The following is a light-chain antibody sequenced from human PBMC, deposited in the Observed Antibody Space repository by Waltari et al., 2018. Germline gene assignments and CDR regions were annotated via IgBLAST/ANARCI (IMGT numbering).Light chain of an antibody. CDR2: EVT. Sequence: QSALTQPASVSGSPGQSITISCTGSSSDIGVSNYVPWYQHHPGEAPKLMIYEVTERPSGVSNLFSGSKSGNTASLTISGLQAEDEADYYCSSSTSSSTLVFGTGTKVTVL. V-gene: IGLV2-14*01. CDR3: SSSTSSSTLV. CDR1: SSDIGVSNY. J-gene: IGLJ1*01.